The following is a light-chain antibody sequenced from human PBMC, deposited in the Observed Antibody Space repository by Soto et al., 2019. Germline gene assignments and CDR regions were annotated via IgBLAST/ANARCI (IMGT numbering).Light chain of an antibody. Sequence: SYELTQPPSVSVSPGQTASITCSGDKLGDKYACWYQQKPGQSPVLVIYQDSKRHSGIPERFSGSNSGNTATLTISGTQAMDEADYYCQAWDSSTYVFGTGTKLTLL. V-gene: IGLV3-1*01. J-gene: IGLJ1*01. CDR1: KLGDKY. CDR2: QDS. CDR3: QAWDSSTYV.